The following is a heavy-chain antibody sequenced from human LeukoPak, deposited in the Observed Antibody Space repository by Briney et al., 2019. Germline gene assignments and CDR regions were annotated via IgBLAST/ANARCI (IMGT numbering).Heavy chain of an antibody. D-gene: IGHD2-21*02. CDR2: ISSSSSYI. Sequence: GGSLRLSCAASGFTFSSYSMNWVRQAPGKGLEWVSSISSSSSYIYYADSVKGRFTISRDNAKNSLYLQMNSLRAEHTAVYFRVRARLIRLENFFDYWGQGTLVTVSS. V-gene: IGHV3-21*01. CDR1: GFTFSSYS. J-gene: IGHJ4*02. CDR3: VRARLIRLENFFDY.